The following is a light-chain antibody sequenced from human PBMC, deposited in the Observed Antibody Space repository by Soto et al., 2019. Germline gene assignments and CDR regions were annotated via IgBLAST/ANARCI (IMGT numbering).Light chain of an antibody. J-gene: IGKJ1*01. CDR2: YAA. V-gene: IGKV1-27*01. Sequence: DIQMTQSPSSLSASVGDRVTLTCRASQDISQFLAWYQQRPGKVPKLLISYAANLQLGVPSRFSGSGSGTDFTLTISSLQPEDVGTYYCHQYSKDTPGTFGQGTKVDIK. CDR1: QDISQF. CDR3: HQYSKDTPGT.